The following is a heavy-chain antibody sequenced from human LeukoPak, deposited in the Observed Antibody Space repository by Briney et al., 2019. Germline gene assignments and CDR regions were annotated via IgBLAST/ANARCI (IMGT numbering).Heavy chain of an antibody. V-gene: IGHV3-23*01. CDR1: GFTFSSYA. Sequence: PGGSLRLSCAASGFTFSSYAMSWVRQAPGKGLEWVSAISGSGGSTYYADSVKGRFTISRDNSKSTLYLQMNSLRAEDTAVYYCANGFFYDFWSGYYTPFDYWGQGTLVTVSS. D-gene: IGHD3-3*01. CDR3: ANGFFYDFWSGYYTPFDY. J-gene: IGHJ4*02. CDR2: ISGSGGST.